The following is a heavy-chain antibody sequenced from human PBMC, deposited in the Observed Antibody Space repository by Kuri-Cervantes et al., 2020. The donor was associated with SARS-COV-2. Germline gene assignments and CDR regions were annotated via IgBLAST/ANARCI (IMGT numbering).Heavy chain of an antibody. J-gene: IGHJ5*02. V-gene: IGHV3-74*01. CDR2: INSDGSST. CDR3: ARLRVAAAGDP. Sequence: GGSLRLSCAASGFTFDDYAMHWVRQVPGRGLEWVSRINSDGSSTSYADSVKGRFTISRDNAKNTLYLQMNSLRAEDTAVYYCARLRVAAAGDPWGQGTLVTVSS. D-gene: IGHD6-13*01. CDR1: GFTFDDYA.